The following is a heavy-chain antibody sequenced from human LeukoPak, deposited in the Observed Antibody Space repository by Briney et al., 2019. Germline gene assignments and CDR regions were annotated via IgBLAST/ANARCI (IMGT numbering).Heavy chain of an antibody. Sequence: SETLSLTCAVYGGSFSGYYWSWIRQPPGKGLEWIGEINHSGSTNYNPSLKSRVTISVDTSKNQFSLKLSSVTAADTAVYYCARGHRRAPYYYGSGTRGPIPYGMDVWGQGTTVTVSS. V-gene: IGHV4-34*01. J-gene: IGHJ6*02. CDR1: GGSFSGYY. CDR2: INHSGST. CDR3: ARGHRRAPYYYGSGTRGPIPYGMDV. D-gene: IGHD3-10*01.